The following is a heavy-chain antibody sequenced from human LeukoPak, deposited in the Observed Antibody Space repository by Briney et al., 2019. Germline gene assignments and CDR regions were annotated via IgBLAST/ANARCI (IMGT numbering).Heavy chain of an antibody. CDR3: APLSYYYGSGSYYFDY. J-gene: IGHJ4*02. V-gene: IGHV3-21*01. CDR2: ISTTSGNI. D-gene: IGHD3-10*01. Sequence: GGSLRLSCAASGFTFSSYGMSWVRQAPGKGLGWVAAISTTSGNIYYADSVKGRFTISRDNAKNSLYLQMNSLRAEDTAVYYCAPLSYYYGSGSYYFDYWGQGTLVTVSS. CDR1: GFTFSSYG.